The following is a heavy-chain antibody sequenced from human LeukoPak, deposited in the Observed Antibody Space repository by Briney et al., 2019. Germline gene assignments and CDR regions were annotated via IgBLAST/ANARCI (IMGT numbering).Heavy chain of an antibody. CDR3: AKEMAALPGTPGY. D-gene: IGHD6-6*01. J-gene: IGHJ4*02. CDR2: ISWNSGSI. Sequence: PGGSLRLSCAASGFTFDDYAMHWVRQAPGKGLEWVSGISWNSGSIGYADSVKGRFTISRDNSKNTLYLQMNSLRAEDTAVYYCAKEMAALPGTPGYWGQGTLVTVSS. CDR1: GFTFDDYA. V-gene: IGHV3-9*01.